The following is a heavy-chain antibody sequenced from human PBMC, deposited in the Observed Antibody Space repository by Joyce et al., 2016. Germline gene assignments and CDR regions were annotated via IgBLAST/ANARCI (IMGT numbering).Heavy chain of an antibody. D-gene: IGHD3-10*01. CDR2: ISDSGKT. Sequence: QVQLQESGPGLVKPSETLSLTCTVSGGSISSDYWTWIRQPPGKGLEWIGYISDSGKTDYNPSLRSRVTISLDTSKNQFSLKLNSVTVADTAVYYCVRDDVLIWSPAYFDLWGRGTLVTVSS. J-gene: IGHJ2*01. CDR3: VRDDVLIWSPAYFDL. V-gene: IGHV4-59*01. CDR1: GGSISSDY.